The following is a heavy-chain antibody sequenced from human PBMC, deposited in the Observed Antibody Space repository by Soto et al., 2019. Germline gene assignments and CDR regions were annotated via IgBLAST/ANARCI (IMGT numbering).Heavy chain of an antibody. CDR2: MNPSTGNS. Sequence: ASVKVSCKASGYTFTSYDIYWVRQSTGQGLEWMGWMNPSTGNSGYAQKFQGRVTMTSDTSISTAHMELSSLRSEDTAVYYCARRAETNGWNGFGADKYYFDFWGQGTLVTVSS. V-gene: IGHV1-8*01. J-gene: IGHJ4*02. CDR1: GYTFTSYD. CDR3: ARRAETNGWNGFGADKYYFDF. D-gene: IGHD1-1*01.